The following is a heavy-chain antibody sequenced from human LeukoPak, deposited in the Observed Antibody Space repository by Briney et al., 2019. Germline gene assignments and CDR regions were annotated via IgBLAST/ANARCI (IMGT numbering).Heavy chain of an antibody. CDR3: AKEGIAAIGNNWFDP. CDR2: IGGSGGRT. D-gene: IGHD6-13*01. CDR1: GFTFSSYV. V-gene: IGHV3-23*01. Sequence: GGSLRLSCAASGFTFSSYVMTWVRQAPGKGLEWVSAIGGSGGRTYYADSAKGRFTISRDNSKNTLYLQLNSLGAEDTAVYYCAKEGIAAIGNNWFDPWGQGTLVTVSS. J-gene: IGHJ5*02.